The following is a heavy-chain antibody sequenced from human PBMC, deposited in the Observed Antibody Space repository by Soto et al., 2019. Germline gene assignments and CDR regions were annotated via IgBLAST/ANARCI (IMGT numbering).Heavy chain of an antibody. CDR2: IYSGGTT. V-gene: IGHV3-66*01. D-gene: IGHD3-10*01. Sequence: EVQLVESGGGLVQPGGSLRLSCAASGFTVSSNYMTWVRQAPGKGLEWVSNIYSGGTTSYADSVKGRFTISRDNSKNTLFLQMNSLRDDDTAVSYCASGASGNYRWGQGTLVTVSS. J-gene: IGHJ4*02. CDR1: GFTVSSNY. CDR3: ASGASGNYR.